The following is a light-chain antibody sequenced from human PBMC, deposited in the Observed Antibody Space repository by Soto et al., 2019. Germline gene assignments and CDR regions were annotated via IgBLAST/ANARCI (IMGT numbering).Light chain of an antibody. CDR1: SSDVGKYNY. J-gene: IGLJ2*01. CDR2: DVN. Sequence: QSALTQPASVSGSPGQSITISCTGTSSDVGKYNYVSWYQQHPGKAPKVMIYDVNKRPSGVPDRFSGSKSGNTASLTVSGLQAEDEGDYYCSSHAGGQNVVFGGGTKLTVL. CDR3: SSHAGGQNVV. V-gene: IGLV2-8*01.